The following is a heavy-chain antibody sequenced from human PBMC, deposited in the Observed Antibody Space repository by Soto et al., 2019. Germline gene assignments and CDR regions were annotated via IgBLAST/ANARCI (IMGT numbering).Heavy chain of an antibody. V-gene: IGHV3-48*02. CDR3: ARGGSSSDNGMDV. CDR1: GFSVSSNY. D-gene: IGHD6-6*01. J-gene: IGHJ6*02. Sequence: GGSLRLSCAASGFSVSSNYMTWVRQAPGKGLEWVSYMSSRSLAIYYTDSVKGRFTISRDNAKNSLYLQMNSLRDEDTAVYYCARGGSSSDNGMDVWGQGTTVTVSS. CDR2: MSSRSLAI.